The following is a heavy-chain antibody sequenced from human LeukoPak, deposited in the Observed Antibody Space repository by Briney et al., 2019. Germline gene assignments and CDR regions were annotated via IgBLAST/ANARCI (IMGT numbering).Heavy chain of an antibody. D-gene: IGHD6-19*01. V-gene: IGHV3-21*01. J-gene: IGHJ6*03. Sequence: PGGSLRLSCAASGFTFSSYSMNWVRQAPGKGLEGVSSISSSSTYIFYADSVKGRFTISRDNAKNSLYLQMNTLRAEDTAVYFCARDGSLARLVDYYYYYMDVWGKGTTVTVSS. CDR2: ISSSSTYI. CDR1: GFTFSSYS. CDR3: ARDGSLARLVDYYYYYMDV.